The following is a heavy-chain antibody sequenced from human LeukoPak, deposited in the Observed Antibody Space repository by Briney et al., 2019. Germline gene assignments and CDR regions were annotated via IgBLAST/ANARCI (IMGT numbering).Heavy chain of an antibody. D-gene: IGHD6-13*01. V-gene: IGHV4-39*01. CDR2: IYYSGST. Sequence: PSETLSLTCTVSGGSISSSSYYWGWIRQPPGKGLEWIGSIYYSGSTYYNPSLKSRVTISVDTSKNQFSLKLNSVTAADTAVYYCARFSSIAAAFDYWGQGTLVTVSS. J-gene: IGHJ4*02. CDR1: GGSISSSSYY. CDR3: ARFSSIAAAFDY.